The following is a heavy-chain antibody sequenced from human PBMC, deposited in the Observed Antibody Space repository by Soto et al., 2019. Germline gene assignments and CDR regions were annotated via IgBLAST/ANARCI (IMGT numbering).Heavy chain of an antibody. J-gene: IGHJ4*02. D-gene: IGHD2-15*01. V-gene: IGHV3-21*01. Sequence: EVQLVESGGGLVKPGGSLRLSCAASGFTFSSYSMNWVRQAPGKGLEWVSSISSSSSYIYYADSVKGRFTISRDNAKNSLYLQMNSLRAEDTAVYYCARSPHSCYGPGCGYWGQGTLVTVSS. CDR2: ISSSSSYI. CDR3: ARSPHSCYGPGCGY. CDR1: GFTFSSYS.